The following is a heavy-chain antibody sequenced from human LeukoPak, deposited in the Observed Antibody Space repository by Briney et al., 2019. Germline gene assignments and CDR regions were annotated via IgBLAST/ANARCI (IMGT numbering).Heavy chain of an antibody. V-gene: IGHV1-18*01. D-gene: IGHD3-22*01. CDR3: ARVQWQITHDSRAQTDY. J-gene: IGHJ4*02. CDR1: GYTFTSYG. CDR2: INAYNGNT. Sequence: ASVKVSCKASGYTFTSYGISWVRQAPGQGLEWMGWINAYNGNTNYAQKLQGRVTITTDTSTSTAYMELRSLRSDDTAVYYCARVQWQITHDSRAQTDYWGQGTPVTVCS.